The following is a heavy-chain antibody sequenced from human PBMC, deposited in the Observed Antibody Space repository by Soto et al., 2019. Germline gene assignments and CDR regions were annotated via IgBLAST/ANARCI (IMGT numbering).Heavy chain of an antibody. J-gene: IGHJ6*02. D-gene: IGHD3-10*01. CDR3: ARGGAAGRGDAIDI. CDR1: GFTFRNQW. CDR2: INGDGTRA. V-gene: IGHV3-74*01. Sequence: EVQLEESGGGAVQLGESLRVTCVASGFTFRNQWMHWVRQVPGKGLVLVSRINGDGTRASYADFVKGRFTISRDNARNLLFLQLNSLTVEDAGVYHCARGGAAGRGDAIDIWGPGATVAVSS.